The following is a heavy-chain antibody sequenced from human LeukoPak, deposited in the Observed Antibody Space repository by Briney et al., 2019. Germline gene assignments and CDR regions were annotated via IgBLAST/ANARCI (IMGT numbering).Heavy chain of an antibody. CDR1: GYTFTGYY. CDR3: AATYYYDSSGYYRSDY. D-gene: IGHD3-22*01. Sequence: ASVKVSCKXSGYTFTGYYMHWARQATGQGLEWMGWMNPNSGNTGYAQKFQGRVTMTRNTSISTAYMELSSLRSEDTAVYYCAATYYYDSSGYYRSDYWGQGTLVTVSS. V-gene: IGHV1-8*02. J-gene: IGHJ4*02. CDR2: MNPNSGNT.